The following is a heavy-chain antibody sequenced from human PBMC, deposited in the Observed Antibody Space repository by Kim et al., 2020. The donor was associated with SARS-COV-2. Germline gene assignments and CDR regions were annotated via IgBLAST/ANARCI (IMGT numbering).Heavy chain of an antibody. V-gene: IGHV3-30*18. CDR2: VSYDGSQK. CDR3: AKKGRDRTYYYYYGVDV. CDR1: GFTFTNYG. D-gene: IGHD1-26*01. J-gene: IGHJ6*01. Sequence: GGSLRLSCVASGFTFTNYGIHWFRQTPAKGLEWVAVVSYDGSQKFYADSVKGRFTISRDMYVNTVFLEISSLRPEDTAIYFCAKKGRDRTYYYYYGVDV.